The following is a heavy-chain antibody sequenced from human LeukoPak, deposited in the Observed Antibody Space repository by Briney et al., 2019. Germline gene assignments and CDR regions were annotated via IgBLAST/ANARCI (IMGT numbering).Heavy chain of an antibody. V-gene: IGHV4-34*01. D-gene: IGHD3-3*01. CDR3: AVGITVLGVAASFDS. Sequence: SETLSLTCAVYGPSHNAYYWSWIRQAPGKGLEWIGDIDHRGTATYNPSLKSRLTISADASKNQYSLKLNSVTDADTAVYYCAVGITVLGVAASFDSWGQGTLVIVSS. CDR2: IDHRGTA. J-gene: IGHJ4*02. CDR1: GPSHNAYY.